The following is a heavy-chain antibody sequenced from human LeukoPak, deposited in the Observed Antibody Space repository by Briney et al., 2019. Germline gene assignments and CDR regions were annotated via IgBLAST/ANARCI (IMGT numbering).Heavy chain of an antibody. CDR2: IWYDGSNK. V-gene: IGHV3-33*01. J-gene: IGHJ3*02. Sequence: GGSLRLSCAASGFTFSSYGMHWVRQAPGKGLEWVAVIWYDGSNKYYADSVKGRFTISRDNSKNTLYLQMNSLRAEDTAVYYCARDLTITMVRGVPDAFDIWGQGTMVTVSS. D-gene: IGHD3-10*01. CDR1: GFTFSSYG. CDR3: ARDLTITMVRGVPDAFDI.